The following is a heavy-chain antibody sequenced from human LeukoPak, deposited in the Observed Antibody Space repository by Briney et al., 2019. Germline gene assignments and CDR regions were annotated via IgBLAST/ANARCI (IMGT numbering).Heavy chain of an antibody. CDR2: IDTDGSST. D-gene: IGHD2-15*01. CDR3: VRDGARGYCSGGSCYDY. J-gene: IGHJ4*02. Sequence: QSGGSLRLSCAVSGFTFSNFWMHWVRQAPGKGLVWVSRIDTDGSSTSYADSVKGRFTISRDNVKNTLYLQMNSLRAEDTAVYYCVRDGARGYCSGGSCYDYWGQGTLVTVSS. CDR1: GFTFSNFW. V-gene: IGHV3-74*01.